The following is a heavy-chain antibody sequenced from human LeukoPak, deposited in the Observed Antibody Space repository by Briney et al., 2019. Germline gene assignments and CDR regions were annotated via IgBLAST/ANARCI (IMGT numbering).Heavy chain of an antibody. V-gene: IGHV3-30*02. CDR3: AKDRGRYYYGSGSGPDY. CDR2: IRYDGSNK. D-gene: IGHD3-10*01. Sequence: GGSLRLSCAASGFTFSSYGMHWVRQAPGKGLEWVAFIRYDGSNKYYADSVKDRFTISRGNSKNTLYLQMNSLRAEDTAVYYCAKDRGRYYYGSGSGPDYWGQGTLVTVSS. CDR1: GFTFSSYG. J-gene: IGHJ4*02.